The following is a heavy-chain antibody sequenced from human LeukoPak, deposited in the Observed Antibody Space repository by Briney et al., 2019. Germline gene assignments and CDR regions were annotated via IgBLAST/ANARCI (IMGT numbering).Heavy chain of an antibody. Sequence: PGGSLRLSCAASGFTLDDYAMHWVRQAPGKGLKWVSGISWNSGSIGYADSVKGRFTISRGNAKNSLYLQMNSLRAEDTALYYCAKVGCSGGSCYPYWYFDLWGRGTLVTVSS. CDR3: AKVGCSGGSCYPYWYFDL. J-gene: IGHJ2*01. D-gene: IGHD2-15*01. CDR2: ISWNSGSI. CDR1: GFTLDDYA. V-gene: IGHV3-9*01.